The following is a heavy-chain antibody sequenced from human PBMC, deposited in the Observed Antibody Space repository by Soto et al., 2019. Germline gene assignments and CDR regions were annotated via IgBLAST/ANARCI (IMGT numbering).Heavy chain of an antibody. CDR1: GFTFSSYG. CDR3: AREEGYGEAMDV. V-gene: IGHV3-33*01. J-gene: IGHJ6*02. CDR2: IWYDGSNK. Sequence: ESGGGVVQPGRSLRLSCAASGFTFSSYGMHWVRQDPGKWLEWVAVIWYDGSNKYYADSVKGRFTISRDNSKNTLYLQMNSLRAEDTAVYYCAREEGYGEAMDVWGQATTVTVSS. D-gene: IGHD4-17*01.